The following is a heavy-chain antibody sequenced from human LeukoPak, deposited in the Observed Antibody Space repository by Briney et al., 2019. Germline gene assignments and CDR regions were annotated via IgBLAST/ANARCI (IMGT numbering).Heavy chain of an antibody. D-gene: IGHD7-27*01. V-gene: IGHV4-39*07. J-gene: IGHJ5*02. CDR3: ARDNLGNWFDP. CDR2: IFYSGST. Sequence: PSETLSLTCTVSGGSITSSTYSWGWIRQPPGKGLEWIGSIFYSGSTYYNPSLKSRVTISVDTSKNHFSLKLSSVTAADTAVYYCARDNLGNWFDPWGQGTLVTVSS. CDR1: GGSITSSTYS.